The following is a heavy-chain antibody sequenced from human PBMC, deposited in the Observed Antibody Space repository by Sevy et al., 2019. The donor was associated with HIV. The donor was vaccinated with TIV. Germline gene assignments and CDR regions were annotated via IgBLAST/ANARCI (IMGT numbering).Heavy chain of an antibody. CDR2: INPNSGGT. Sequence: ASVKVSCKASGYTFTGYYMHWVRQAPGQGLEWMGWINPNSGGTNYAQKFQGRVTMTRDTSISTAYMEQSRLRSDDTAVYYCARLGNYYDSSGYPYYYYGMDVWGQGTTVTVSS. D-gene: IGHD3-22*01. CDR3: ARLGNYYDSSGYPYYYYGMDV. CDR1: GYTFTGYY. J-gene: IGHJ6*02. V-gene: IGHV1-2*02.